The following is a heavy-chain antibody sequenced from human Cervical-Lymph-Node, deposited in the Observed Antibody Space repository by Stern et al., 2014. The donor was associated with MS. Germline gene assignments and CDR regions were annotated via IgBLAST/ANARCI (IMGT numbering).Heavy chain of an antibody. CDR3: ARHMGDRAYSYGYAVEY. CDR2: FYPSGSTSYKPSLT. CDR1: GGSISSLY. J-gene: IGHJ4*02. V-gene: IGHV4-59*08. D-gene: IGHD5-18*01. Sequence: QVQLQESGPGLVKPSETLSLTCTVSGGSISSLYWSWIRQTPGKGLEWIGYFYPSGSTSYKPSLTNYNPSLKSRVTISVAPSKNQVSLRLPSVTAADTAVYYCARHMGDRAYSYGYAVEYWGQGTLVTVSS.